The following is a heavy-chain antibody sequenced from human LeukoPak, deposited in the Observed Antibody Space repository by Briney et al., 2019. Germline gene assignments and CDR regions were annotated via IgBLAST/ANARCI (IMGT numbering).Heavy chain of an antibody. CDR2: ISYDGSNK. J-gene: IGHJ5*02. Sequence: PGGSLRLSCAASGFTFSSYAMSWVRQAPGKGLEWVAVISYDGSNKYYADSVKGRFTISRDNSKNTLYLQMNSLRAEDTAVYYCAKDRLVIVLMVYAIWLYNWFDPWGQGTLVTVSS. CDR3: AKDRLVIVLMVYAIWLYNWFDP. CDR1: GFTFSSYA. D-gene: IGHD2-8*01. V-gene: IGHV3-30*18.